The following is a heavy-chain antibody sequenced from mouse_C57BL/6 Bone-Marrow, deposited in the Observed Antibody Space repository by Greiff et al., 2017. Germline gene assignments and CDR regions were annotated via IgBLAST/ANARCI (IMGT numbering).Heavy chain of an antibody. CDR1: GYAFSSSW. V-gene: IGHV1-82*01. Sequence: VQWVESGPELVKPGASVKISCKASGYAFSSSWMNWVKQRPGKGLEWIGRIYPGDGDTNYNGKFKGKATLTADKSSSTAYMQLSSLTSEDSAVYFCARSLSFDYWGQGTTLTVSS. CDR2: IYPGDGDT. J-gene: IGHJ2*01. CDR3: ARSLSFDY.